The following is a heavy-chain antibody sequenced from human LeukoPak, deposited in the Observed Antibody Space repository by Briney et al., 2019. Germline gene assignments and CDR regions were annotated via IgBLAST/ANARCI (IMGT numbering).Heavy chain of an antibody. J-gene: IGHJ4*02. CDR3: AKDHETRYSGSYLPLLD. V-gene: IGHV3-23*01. CDR1: GFTFSSYA. CDR2: ISGSGGST. D-gene: IGHD1-26*01. Sequence: GGSLRLSCAASGFTFSSYAMSWVRQAPGKGLEWVSAISGSGGSTYYADSVKGRFTISRDNSKNTLYLQMNSLRAEDTAVYYCAKDHETRYSGSYLPLLDWGQGTLVTVSS.